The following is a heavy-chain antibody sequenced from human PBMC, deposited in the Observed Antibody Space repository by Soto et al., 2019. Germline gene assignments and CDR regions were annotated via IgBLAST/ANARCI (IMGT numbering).Heavy chain of an antibody. CDR3: ARIVGATAYYYYGMDV. Sequence: PGESLKISCKGSGYSFTTDWINWVRQMPGKGLEWMGIIYPGDSDTRYSPSFQGQVTISADKSISTAYLQWSSLKASDTAIYYCARIVGATAYYYYGMDVWGQGTTVTVSS. CDR2: IYPGDSDT. V-gene: IGHV5-51*01. CDR1: GYSFTTDW. J-gene: IGHJ6*02. D-gene: IGHD1-26*01.